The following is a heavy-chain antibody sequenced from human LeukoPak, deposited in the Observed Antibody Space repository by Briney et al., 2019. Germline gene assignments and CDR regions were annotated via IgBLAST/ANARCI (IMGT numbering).Heavy chain of an antibody. V-gene: IGHV1-69*06. D-gene: IGHD3-22*01. Sequence: SVKVSCKASGGTFNTYAISWVRQAPGQGLEWMGGIIPIFGTPNYPQRFQGRVTITADKSTSTAYMELSSLRSEDTAVYYCARGLYYYDSSGYFYPSSFDPWGQGTLVTVSS. CDR2: IIPIFGTP. CDR1: GGTFNTYA. CDR3: ARGLYYYDSSGYFYPSSFDP. J-gene: IGHJ5*02.